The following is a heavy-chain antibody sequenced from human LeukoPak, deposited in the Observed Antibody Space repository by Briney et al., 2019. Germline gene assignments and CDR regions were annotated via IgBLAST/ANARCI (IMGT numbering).Heavy chain of an antibody. CDR3: ARPAYYDFWSGYSYDAFDI. J-gene: IGHJ3*02. CDR1: GGSISSSSYY. Sequence: NPSETLSLTCTVSGGSISSSSYYWGWIRQPPGKGLEWIGSIYYSGSTYYNPSLKSRVTISVDMSKNQFSLKLSSVTAADTAVYYCARPAYYDFWSGYSYDAFDIWGQGTMVTVSS. D-gene: IGHD3-3*01. CDR2: IYYSGST. V-gene: IGHV4-39*01.